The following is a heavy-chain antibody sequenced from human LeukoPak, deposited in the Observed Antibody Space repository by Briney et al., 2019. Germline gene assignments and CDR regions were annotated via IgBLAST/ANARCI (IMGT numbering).Heavy chain of an antibody. CDR2: IYYSGST. V-gene: IGHV4-59*01. CDR1: GGSIGSYY. J-gene: IGHJ4*02. Sequence: SETLSLTCTVSGGSIGSYYWSWIRQPPGKGLEWIGYIYYSGSTNYNPSLKSRVTISVDTSKNQFSLKLSSVTAADTAVYYCARVYGDYWGQGTLVTVSS. CDR3: ARVYGDY. D-gene: IGHD2-8*01.